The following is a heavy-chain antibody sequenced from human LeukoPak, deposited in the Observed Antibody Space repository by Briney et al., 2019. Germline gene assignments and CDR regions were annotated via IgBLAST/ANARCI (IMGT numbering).Heavy chain of an antibody. J-gene: IGHJ4*02. CDR2: IKQDGSEK. Sequence: GGSLRLSCAASGFTFSSYWMSWVRQTPGKGLEWVANIKQDGSEKYYVDSVKGRFTISRDNAKNSLYLQMNNLRAEDAAVYYCARLEIQLWLPHYWGQGTLVTVSS. CDR1: GFTFSSYW. V-gene: IGHV3-7*03. D-gene: IGHD5-18*01. CDR3: ARLEIQLWLPHY.